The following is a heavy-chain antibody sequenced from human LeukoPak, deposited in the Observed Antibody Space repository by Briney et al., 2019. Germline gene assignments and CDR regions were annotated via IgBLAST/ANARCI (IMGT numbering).Heavy chain of an antibody. D-gene: IGHD2/OR15-2a*01. J-gene: IGHJ4*02. CDR3: ASEVQLYDY. Sequence: PSETLSLTCTVSGGSISSYYWAWIRQPPGKGLEWIGSIQYSGNTYHNPSLRSRVTISVDTSKNQFSLKLSSATAADTAVYYCASEVQLYDYWGQGTLVTVSS. CDR2: IQYSGNT. V-gene: IGHV4-39*01. CDR1: GGSISSYY.